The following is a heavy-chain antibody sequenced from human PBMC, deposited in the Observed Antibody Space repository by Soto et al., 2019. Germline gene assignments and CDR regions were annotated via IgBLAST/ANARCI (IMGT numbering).Heavy chain of an antibody. V-gene: IGHV3-30*03. CDR2: ISYDGATQ. CDR1: GLTFNTSG. D-gene: IGHD2-21*02. J-gene: IGHJ6*02. Sequence: GGSLRLSCEVPGLTFNTSGMHWVRQAPGKGLEWLAVISYDGATQYYGDTVKGRFTISRDNSKNTLFLHMGRLRAEDTAMYYCATKARVTNYLYYGMDVWGLGTTVTVSS. CDR3: ATKARVTNYLYYGMDV.